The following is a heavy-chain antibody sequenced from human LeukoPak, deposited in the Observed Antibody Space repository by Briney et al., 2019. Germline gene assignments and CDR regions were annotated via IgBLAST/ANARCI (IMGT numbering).Heavy chain of an antibody. CDR3: ARAGERYYDFWSGYSTSIYGMDV. D-gene: IGHD3-3*01. Sequence: SETLSLTCTVSGGSISGNYWSWIRQPPGKGLEWIGYIYYSGSTNYNPSLKSRVTISVDTSKNQFSLKLSSVTAADTAVYYCARAGERYYDFWSGYSTSIYGMDVWGQGTTVTVSS. CDR1: GGSISGNY. J-gene: IGHJ6*02. V-gene: IGHV4-59*08. CDR2: IYYSGST.